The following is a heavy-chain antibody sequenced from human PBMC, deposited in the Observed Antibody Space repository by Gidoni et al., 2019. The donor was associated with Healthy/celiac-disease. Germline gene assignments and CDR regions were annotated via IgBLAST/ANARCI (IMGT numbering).Heavy chain of an antibody. D-gene: IGHD6-13*01. CDR1: GFTFSSYC. Sequence: QVQLVESGGGVVQPGRSLRRSCAASGFTFSSYCMHWVRQAPGKGLEWVAVISYDGSNKYYADSVKGRFTISRDNSKNTLYLQMNSLRAEDTAVYYCAKTDFTGYSSSWYGGGFDYWGQGTLVTVSS. J-gene: IGHJ4*02. CDR3: AKTDFTGYSSSWYGGGFDY. V-gene: IGHV3-30*18. CDR2: ISYDGSNK.